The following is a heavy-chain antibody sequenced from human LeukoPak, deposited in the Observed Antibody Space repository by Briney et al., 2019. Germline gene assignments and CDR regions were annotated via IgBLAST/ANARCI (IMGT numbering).Heavy chain of an antibody. Sequence: GGSLRLSCAASGSSLSRYGMHWVRQAPGKGLEWVAMIWFDGSNKNYADSVKGRFTISRDNSNNMVYLQMNSLRAEDTAVYYCARDRKSGGIDYWGQGTLVTVSS. CDR3: ARDRKSGGIDY. V-gene: IGHV3-33*01. CDR1: GSSLSRYG. D-gene: IGHD1-26*01. CDR2: IWFDGSNK. J-gene: IGHJ4*02.